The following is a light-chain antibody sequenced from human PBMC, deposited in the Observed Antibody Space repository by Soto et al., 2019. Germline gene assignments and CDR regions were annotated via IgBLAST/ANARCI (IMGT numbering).Light chain of an antibody. CDR2: DTS. CDR1: ESLYTY. Sequence: EIVLTQSPATLSLSPGERATLSCRASESLYTYLAWFQQKPGQAPRLLIFDTSRRATGVPARFSGSGSGTDFSLTIRGLKPEDFAVYYCQQYRMSPNTFGQGTRLEIK. V-gene: IGKV3-11*01. CDR3: QQYRMSPNT. J-gene: IGKJ5*01.